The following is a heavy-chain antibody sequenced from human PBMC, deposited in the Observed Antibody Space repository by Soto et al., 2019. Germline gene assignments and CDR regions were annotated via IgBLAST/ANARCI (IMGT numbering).Heavy chain of an antibody. CDR3: ARHRGDSSGYYYWAYYYGMDV. V-gene: IGHV5-51*01. D-gene: IGHD3-22*01. Sequence: GESLKISCKGSGYSFTSYWIGWVRQMPGKGLEWMGIIYPGDSDTRYSPSFQGQVTISADKSISTAYLQWSSLKASDTAMYYCARHRGDSSGYYYWAYYYGMDVWGQGTTVTSP. CDR1: GYSFTSYW. J-gene: IGHJ6*02. CDR2: IYPGDSDT.